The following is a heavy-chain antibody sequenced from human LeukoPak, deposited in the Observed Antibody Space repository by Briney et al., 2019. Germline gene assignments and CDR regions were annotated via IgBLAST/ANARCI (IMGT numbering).Heavy chain of an antibody. V-gene: IGHV6-1*01. CDR1: GDSVSSNSAA. CDR2: TYYRSKWYN. Sequence: QTLSLTCAISGDSVSSNSAAWNWIRQSPSRGLEWLGRTYYRSKWYNDYAVSVKSRITINPDTSKNQFSLQLNSVTPEDTAVYYCARDPRRVRSSGWYFDYWGQGTLVTVSS. CDR3: ARDPRRVRSSGWYFDY. D-gene: IGHD6-19*01. J-gene: IGHJ4*02.